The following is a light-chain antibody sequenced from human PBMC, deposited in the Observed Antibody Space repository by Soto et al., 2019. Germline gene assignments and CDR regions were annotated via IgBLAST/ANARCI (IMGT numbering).Light chain of an antibody. CDR1: QDLISDY. CDR2: GAS. J-gene: IGKJ1*01. Sequence: EIVLTQSPGTLSLAPGERATLSCRASQDLISDYLAWYQQKPGQPPRLLIYGASLRATGIPDRFSGSGSGTDFTLNINTIEPEDSAVYYCQRYGRSPTWTFGQGTKVDIK. CDR3: QRYGRSPTWT. V-gene: IGKV3-20*01.